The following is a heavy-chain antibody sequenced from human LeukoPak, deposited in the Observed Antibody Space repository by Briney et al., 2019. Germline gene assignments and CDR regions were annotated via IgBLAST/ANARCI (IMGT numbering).Heavy chain of an antibody. V-gene: IGHV1-69*04. D-gene: IGHD5-12*01. CDR1: GGTFSSYA. J-gene: IGHJ4*02. CDR3: ASDVDIVATDWVAY. CDR2: IIPILGIA. Sequence: SVKVSCKASGGTFSSYAISWVRQAPGQGLEWMGRIIPILGIANYAQKFQGRVTITADKSRSTAYMELSCLRSEDTAVYYCASDVDIVATDWVAYWGQGTLVTVSS.